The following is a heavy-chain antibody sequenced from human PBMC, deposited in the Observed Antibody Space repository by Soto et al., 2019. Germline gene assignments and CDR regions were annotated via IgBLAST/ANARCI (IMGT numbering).Heavy chain of an antibody. Sequence: GGSLRLSCVGFGFTFSNHGMHWVRQAPGKGLEWMAVISNDGKKRYYADSVKGRFTISRDNSQNTVYVQMDSLRDEDTAMYYCWRGQLPGGVCSLDPWGQGTLVTVYS. CDR3: WRGQLPGGVCSLDP. V-gene: IGHV3-30*03. CDR2: ISNDGKKR. J-gene: IGHJ5*02. CDR1: GFTFSNHG. D-gene: IGHD3-16*01.